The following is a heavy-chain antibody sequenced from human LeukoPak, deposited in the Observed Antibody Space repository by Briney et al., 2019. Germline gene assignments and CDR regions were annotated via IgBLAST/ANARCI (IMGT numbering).Heavy chain of an antibody. V-gene: IGHV4-59*04. CDR3: ARDGPWKSDV. D-gene: IGHD5-24*01. Sequence: SETLSLTCTVSGSSITSFYWTWIRQPPGKGLEWIGSICSGGNTCYNPSLQSRVTISADSSKNHFFLQLTSATAADTAVYFCARDGPWKSDVWGRGTLVTVSS. J-gene: IGHJ4*02. CDR2: ICSGGNT. CDR1: GSSITSFY.